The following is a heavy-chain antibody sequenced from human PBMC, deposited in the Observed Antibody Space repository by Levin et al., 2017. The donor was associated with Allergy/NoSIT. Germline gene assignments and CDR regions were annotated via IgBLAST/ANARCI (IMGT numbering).Heavy chain of an antibody. V-gene: IGHV3-23*01. CDR3: AKTSCSSTSCYLPYYYGMDG. Sequence: HPGGSLRLSCAASGFTFSSYAMSWVRQAPGKGLEWVSAISGSGGSTYYADSVKGRFTISRDNSKNTLYLQMNSLRAEDTAVYYCAKTSCSSTSCYLPYYYGMDGWGQGTTVTVSS. CDR1: GFTFSSYA. J-gene: IGHJ6*02. CDR2: ISGSGGST. D-gene: IGHD2-2*01.